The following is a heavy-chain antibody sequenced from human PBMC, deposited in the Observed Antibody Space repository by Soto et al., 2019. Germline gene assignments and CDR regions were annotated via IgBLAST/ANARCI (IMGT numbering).Heavy chain of an antibody. CDR2: ISYDGST. D-gene: IGHD1-26*01. CDR1: SGFISTCY. J-gene: IGHJ6*02. V-gene: IGHV4-59*13. CDR3: ARGTVGATDPYYYGLDV. Sequence: SETLSLTCTVSSGFISTCYWSWIRQPPGERPEWIGYISYDGSTNYSPSLKSRVTISKDTSRNQFTLKLSSVTAADTAVYYCARGTVGATDPYYYGLDVWGQGTTVTV.